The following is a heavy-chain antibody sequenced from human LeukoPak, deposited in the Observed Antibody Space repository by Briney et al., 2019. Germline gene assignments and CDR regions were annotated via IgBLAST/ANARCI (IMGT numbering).Heavy chain of an antibody. CDR2: ISSSSTYI. D-gene: IGHD3/OR15-3a*01. Sequence: PGGPLRLSCAASGFTFSSYSMNWVRQAPGKGLEWVSSISSSSTYIYYADSVKGRFTISRDNAKNSLYLQMNSLRAEDTAVYYCANKKGNDFWTGYYAFDFWGQGTLVTVPS. J-gene: IGHJ4*02. CDR3: ANKKGNDFWTGYYAFDF. CDR1: GFTFSSYS. V-gene: IGHV3-21*01.